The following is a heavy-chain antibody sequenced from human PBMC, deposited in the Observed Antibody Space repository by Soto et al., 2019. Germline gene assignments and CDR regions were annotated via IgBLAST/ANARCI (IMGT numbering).Heavy chain of an antibody. V-gene: IGHV3-23*01. D-gene: IGHD3-22*01. CDR3: ANFDYYYDSSGYYPNWFDP. CDR1: GFTFSSYA. Sequence: PGGSLRLSCAASGFTFSSYAMSWVRQAPGKGLEWVSAISGSGGSTYYADSVKGRFTISRDNSKNTLYLQMNSLRAEDTAVYYCANFDYYYDSSGYYPNWFDPWGQGTLVTVSS. J-gene: IGHJ5*02. CDR2: ISGSGGST.